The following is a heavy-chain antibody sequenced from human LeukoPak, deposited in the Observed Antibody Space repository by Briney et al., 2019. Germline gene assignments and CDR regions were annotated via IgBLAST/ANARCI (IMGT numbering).Heavy chain of an antibody. D-gene: IGHD3-10*01. J-gene: IGHJ5*02. V-gene: IGHV3-30*18. CDR2: ISYDGSNK. CDR1: GFTFSTYG. CDR3: AKSGGSGSYWYNWFDP. Sequence: GRSLRLSCAASGFTFSTYGIHWVRQAPGKGLEWVAVISYDGSNKYYADSVKGRFTISRDNSKNTLYLQMNSLRAEDTAVCYCAKSGGSGSYWYNWFDPWGQGTLVTVSS.